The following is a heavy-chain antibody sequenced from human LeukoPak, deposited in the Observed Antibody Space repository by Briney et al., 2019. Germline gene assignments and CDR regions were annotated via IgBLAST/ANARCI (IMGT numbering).Heavy chain of an antibody. CDR2: IRYDGSNK. Sequence: GGSLRLSCAASGFTFSSYGMHWVRQAPGKGLEWVAFIRYDGSNKYYADSVKGRFTISRDNSKNTLYLQMNSLRAEDTAVYYCAKGRSSARALVGAYYFDYWGQGTLVTVSS. CDR1: GFTFSSYG. D-gene: IGHD1-26*01. CDR3: AKGRSSARALVGAYYFDY. V-gene: IGHV3-30*02. J-gene: IGHJ4*02.